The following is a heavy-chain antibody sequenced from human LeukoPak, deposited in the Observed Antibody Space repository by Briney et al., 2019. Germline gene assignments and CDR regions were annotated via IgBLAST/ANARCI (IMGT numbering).Heavy chain of an antibody. D-gene: IGHD7-27*01. CDR2: IYYSGST. Sequence: SETLSLTCTVSGGSISSSSYYWGWIRQPPGKGLEWIGSIYYSGSTYYNPSLKSRVTISVDTSKNQFSLKLSSVTAADTAVYYCASDDTNWDRFGYWGQGTLVTVSS. CDR3: ASDDTNWDRFGY. J-gene: IGHJ4*02. CDR1: GGSISSSSYY. V-gene: IGHV4-39*07.